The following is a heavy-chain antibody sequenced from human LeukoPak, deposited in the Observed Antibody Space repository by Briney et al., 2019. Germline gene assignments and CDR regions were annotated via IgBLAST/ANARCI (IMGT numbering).Heavy chain of an antibody. D-gene: IGHD1-26*01. V-gene: IGHV3-64D*09. Sequence: GGSLRLSCSASGFTFSNYVVHWVRQAPGKGLEYVSVVTAGGSTYYADSVKGRFTISRDNSKDTLYLQMSSLRAEDTAVYYCVKDRSGSWAFDIWGQGTMVTVSS. J-gene: IGHJ3*02. CDR2: VTAGGST. CDR1: GFTFSNYV. CDR3: VKDRSGSWAFDI.